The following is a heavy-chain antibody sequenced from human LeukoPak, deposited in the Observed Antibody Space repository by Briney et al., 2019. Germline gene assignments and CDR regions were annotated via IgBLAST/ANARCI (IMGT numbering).Heavy chain of an antibody. CDR2: ISGSGGST. D-gene: IGHD3-22*01. Sequence: GGTLRLSCAASRFTFSSYAMSWVRQAPGKGLEWVSAISGSGGSTYYADSVKGRFTISRDNSKNTLYLQMNSLRAEDTAVYYCANWLYYDSSGYTFDYWGQGTLVTVSS. J-gene: IGHJ4*02. CDR1: RFTFSSYA. CDR3: ANWLYYDSSGYTFDY. V-gene: IGHV3-23*01.